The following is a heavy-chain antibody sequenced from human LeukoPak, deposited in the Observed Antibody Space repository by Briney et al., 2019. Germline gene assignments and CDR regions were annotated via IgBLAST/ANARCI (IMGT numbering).Heavy chain of an antibody. D-gene: IGHD1-26*01. J-gene: IGHJ4*02. Sequence: PSETLSLTCAVSGGSISSNNWWNWVRQPPGKGLEWIGEIYHSGSTNYNPSLKSRVTISVDTSKNQFSLKLSSVTAADTAVYYCAREIGSQWELGPWGQGTLVTVSS. CDR3: AREIGSQWELGP. CDR2: IYHSGST. CDR1: GGSISSNNW. V-gene: IGHV4-4*02.